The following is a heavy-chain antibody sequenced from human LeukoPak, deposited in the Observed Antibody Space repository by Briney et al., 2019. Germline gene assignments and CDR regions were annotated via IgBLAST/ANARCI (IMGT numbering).Heavy chain of an antibody. J-gene: IGHJ4*02. CDR1: GGSISSSSYY. CDR2: IYYSGST. CDR3: ARADSSGYYGGWDY. D-gene: IGHD3-22*01. Sequence: PSETLSLTCTVSGGSISSSSYYWGWIRQPPGKGLEWIGSIYYSGSTYYNPSLKSRVTISVDTSKNQFSLKLSSVTAADTAVYYCARADSSGYYGGWDYWGQGTLVTVSS. V-gene: IGHV4-39*07.